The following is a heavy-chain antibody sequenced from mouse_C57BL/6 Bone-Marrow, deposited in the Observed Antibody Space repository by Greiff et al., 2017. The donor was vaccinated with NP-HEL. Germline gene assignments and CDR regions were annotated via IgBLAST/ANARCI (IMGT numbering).Heavy chain of an antibody. CDR3: ARRIYYGYDYFDY. CDR2: IDPSDSYT. CDR1: GYTFTSYW. Sequence: QVQLQQPGAELVKPGASVKLSCKASGYTFTSYWMQWVKQRPGQGLEWIGEIDPSDSYTNYNQKFKGKATLTVDTSSSTAYMQLSSLTSEDSAVYYCARRIYYGYDYFDYWGQGTTLTVSS. V-gene: IGHV1-50*01. J-gene: IGHJ2*01. D-gene: IGHD2-2*01.